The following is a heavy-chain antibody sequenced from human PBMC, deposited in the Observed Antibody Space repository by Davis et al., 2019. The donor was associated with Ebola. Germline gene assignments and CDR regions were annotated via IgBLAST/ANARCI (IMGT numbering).Heavy chain of an antibody. CDR2: IGSGGSAI. J-gene: IGHJ4*02. D-gene: IGHD1-26*01. Sequence: LSLTCAASGFTFSSYGMHWIRQAPGKGLEWISYIGSGGSAINYAASVRGRFTISRDNAKNSLYLQMNSLRAEDTAVYYCAKTKGWELLLFYFDYWGQGTLVTVSS. CDR3: AKTKGWELLLFYFDY. V-gene: IGHV3-48*04. CDR1: GFTFSSYG.